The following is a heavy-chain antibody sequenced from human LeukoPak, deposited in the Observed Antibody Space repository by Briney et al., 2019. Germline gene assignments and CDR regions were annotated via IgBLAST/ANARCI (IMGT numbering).Heavy chain of an antibody. CDR1: GFTLGDYA. CDR2: IRSKAYGGTT. J-gene: IGHJ6*02. V-gene: IGHV3-49*04. Sequence: PGRSLRLSCTASGFTLGDYAMSWVRQAPGKGLEWVGFIRSKAYGGTTECAASVKGRFTISRDDSKSIAYLQMNSLKTEDTAVYYCTREEVVVAATRHYYYYYGMDVWGQGTTVTVSS. D-gene: IGHD2-15*01. CDR3: TREEVVVAATRHYYYYYGMDV.